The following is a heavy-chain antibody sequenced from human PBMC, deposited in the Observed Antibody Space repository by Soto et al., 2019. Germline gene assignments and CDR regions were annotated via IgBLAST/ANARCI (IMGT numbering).Heavy chain of an antibody. D-gene: IGHD6-19*01. Sequence: GGSLRLSCAASGFTFSNYAMHWVRQAPGKGLEWVAIIWYDGNNEYYTDAVKGRFTISRDNSENTLYLQMNSLRAEDTAVYYCARDRYTSGWRTNLDYWGQGTLVTVSS. CDR1: GFTFSNYA. CDR2: IWYDGNNE. J-gene: IGHJ4*02. V-gene: IGHV3-33*01. CDR3: ARDRYTSGWRTNLDY.